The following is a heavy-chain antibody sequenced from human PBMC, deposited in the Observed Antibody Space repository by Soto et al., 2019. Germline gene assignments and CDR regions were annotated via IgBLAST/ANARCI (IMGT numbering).Heavy chain of an antibody. D-gene: IGHD5-12*01. CDR1: GFTIRNYA. J-gene: IGHJ1*01. CDR3: EGSWT. V-gene: IGHV3-23*02. Sequence: EVQVLEYGGGLVQPGGSLRLSCAASGFTIRNYAMSWVRQAPGKALEWVAGISGTTDRTYYRDSVEGRFTSFKDTSKNTLYLEMNSLRAEDTALYRCEGSWTWGQGTLVTVSS. CDR2: ISGTTDRT.